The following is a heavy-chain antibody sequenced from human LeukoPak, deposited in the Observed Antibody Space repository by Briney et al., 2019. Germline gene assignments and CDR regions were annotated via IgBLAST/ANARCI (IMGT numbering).Heavy chain of an antibody. J-gene: IGHJ6*02. Sequence: SETLSLTCTVSGDSISTTSYYWDWIRQPPGKGLEWIGSIHHSGSTYYNPSLKSRVTISVDTSKSQFSLRLSSVTAADTGVYYCARHPLRLGIDVWGQGTTVTVSS. CDR3: ARHPLRLGIDV. V-gene: IGHV4-39*01. D-gene: IGHD3-3*01. CDR2: IHHSGST. CDR1: GDSISTTSYY.